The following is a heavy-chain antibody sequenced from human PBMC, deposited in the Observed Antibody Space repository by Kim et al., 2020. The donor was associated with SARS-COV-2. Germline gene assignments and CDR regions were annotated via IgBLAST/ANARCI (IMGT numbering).Heavy chain of an antibody. D-gene: IGHD3-10*01. CDR3: AKDLLYVPGRGYFDS. Sequence: AESVMGRFTISRDNSKNILFLQMDSRRVDDTAVYYCAKDLLYVPGRGYFDSWGQGVLVTVSS. J-gene: IGHJ4*02. V-gene: IGHV3-23*01.